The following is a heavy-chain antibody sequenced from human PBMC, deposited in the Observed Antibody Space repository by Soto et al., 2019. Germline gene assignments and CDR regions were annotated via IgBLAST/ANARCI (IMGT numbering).Heavy chain of an antibody. CDR2: LSGSGGST. CDR1: GVTFCIYV. Sequence: GWSTGLSGAASGVTFCIYVVAWVRQDTGKGGEGVSTLSGSGGSTFYADSVKGRFTISRDNSKNTLYLQMTSLRAEDAALYYCAKDAHYYEDPPPYYFDSWGQGTPVTVSS. J-gene: IGHJ4*02. CDR3: AKDAHYYEDPPPYYFDS. D-gene: IGHD3-22*01. V-gene: IGHV3-23*01.